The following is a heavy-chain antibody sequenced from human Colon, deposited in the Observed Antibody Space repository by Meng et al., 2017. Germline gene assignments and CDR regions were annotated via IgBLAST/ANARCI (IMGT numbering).Heavy chain of an antibody. CDR1: GDSIHDQW. D-gene: IGHD5-24*01. V-gene: IGHV4-4*02. Sequence: QLPWQESGPGLMRPSGTLSLECAVSGDSIHDQWFSWVRQPPGKGLEWIGEIFHFGSTNYNPSLESRVTISVDKSKNQVSLNLISVTAADTAVYYRAKAAAYNLDIWGPGILVTVSS. J-gene: IGHJ4*02. CDR2: IFHFGST. CDR3: AKAAAYNLDI.